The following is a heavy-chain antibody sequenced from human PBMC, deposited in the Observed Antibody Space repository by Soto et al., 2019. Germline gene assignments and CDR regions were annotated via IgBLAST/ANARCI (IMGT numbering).Heavy chain of an antibody. CDR2: IYPGDSKT. J-gene: IGHJ3*02. CDR3: AKGGPDCASTTCYLLVALDI. Sequence: GASLKISCKGSGFSFTTYWIAWVRQMPGKGLEWMGIIYPGDSKTTYSPSFQGQVTISADNSKNTLYLQMNSLRTEDTAVYYCAKGGPDCASTTCYLLVALDIWGQGTMVTVSS. V-gene: IGHV5-51*01. D-gene: IGHD2-2*01. CDR1: GFSFTTYW.